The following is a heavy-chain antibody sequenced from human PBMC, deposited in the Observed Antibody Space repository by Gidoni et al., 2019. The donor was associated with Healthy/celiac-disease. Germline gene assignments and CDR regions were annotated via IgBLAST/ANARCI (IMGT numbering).Heavy chain of an antibody. D-gene: IGHD2-15*01. J-gene: IGHJ4*02. CDR3: ARYCSGGSCAPEGFDY. CDR1: GGSISSGGYS. V-gene: IGHV4-30-2*01. Sequence: QLQLQESGSGLVKPSQPLSLTCAAYGGSISSGGYSWSCIRQPPAKGLEWIGYIYHSGSTYYNPSLKSRVTISVDRSKNQFSLKLSSVTAADTAVYYCARYCSGGSCAPEGFDYWGQGTLVTVSS. CDR2: IYHSGST.